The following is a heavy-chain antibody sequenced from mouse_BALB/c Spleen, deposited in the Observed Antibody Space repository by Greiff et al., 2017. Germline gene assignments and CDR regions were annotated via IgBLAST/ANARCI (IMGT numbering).Heavy chain of an antibody. D-gene: IGHD1-2*01. CDR2: IWRGGST. CDR3: ATSLLRLRDAMDY. V-gene: IGHV2-5-1*01. CDR1: GFSLTSYG. Sequence: QVHVKQSGPSLVQPSQSLSITCTVSGFSLTSYGVHWVRQSPGKGLEWLGVIWRGGSTDYNAAFMSRLSITKDNSKSQVFFKMNSLQADDTAIYYCATSLLRLRDAMDYWGQGTSVTVSS. J-gene: IGHJ4*01.